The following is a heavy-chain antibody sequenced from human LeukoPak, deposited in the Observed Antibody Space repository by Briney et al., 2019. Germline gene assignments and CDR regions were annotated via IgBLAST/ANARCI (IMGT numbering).Heavy chain of an antibody. Sequence: ASETLSLTCTVSGGSISSYYWSWIRQPPGTGLEWIGYIYYSGSTNYNPSLKSRVTISVDTSKNQFSLKLTSVTAADTAVYYCARDPAYSSILAGFDYWGQGTLVTVSS. D-gene: IGHD6-13*01. CDR3: ARDPAYSSILAGFDY. J-gene: IGHJ4*02. CDR2: IYYSGST. V-gene: IGHV4-59*01. CDR1: GGSISSYY.